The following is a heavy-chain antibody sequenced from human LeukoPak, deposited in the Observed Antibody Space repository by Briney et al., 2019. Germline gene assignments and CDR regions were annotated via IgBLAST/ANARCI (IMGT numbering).Heavy chain of an antibody. CDR3: ARQVVGPYYYIDG. CDR1: GYSLTSYW. CDR2: IYPGDSDT. Sequence: GAPLNISCKGSGYSLTSYWIGWVRQLPGKGLEWMGIIYPGDSDTRYSPSCQGQLSIPADNSISTAYAQWSSLKASDTGMYFCARQVVGPYYYIDGRGKGSTLTDSS. V-gene: IGHV5-51*01. D-gene: IGHD2-15*01. J-gene: IGHJ6*03.